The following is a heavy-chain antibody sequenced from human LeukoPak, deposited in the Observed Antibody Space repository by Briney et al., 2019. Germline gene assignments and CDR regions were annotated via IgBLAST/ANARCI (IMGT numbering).Heavy chain of an antibody. V-gene: IGHV3-23*01. CDR1: GFTLSNYV. CDR3: AKEPFRVAGY. CDR2: INGGGSYT. D-gene: IGHD6-19*01. J-gene: IGHJ4*02. Sequence: GGSLRLSCAASGFTLSNYVMTWVRQAPGKGLEWVSSINGGGSYTNSADSVKGRFTISRDNSKNTLYLQMNSLRAEDTALYYCAKEPFRVAGYWGQGTLVTVSS.